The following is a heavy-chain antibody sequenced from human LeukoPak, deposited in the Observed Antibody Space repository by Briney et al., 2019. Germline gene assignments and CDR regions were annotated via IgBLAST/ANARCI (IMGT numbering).Heavy chain of an antibody. CDR1: GVTFSSYS. D-gene: IGHD6-19*01. CDR2: ISTSSSYI. J-gene: IGHJ5*02. Sequence: PGGSLRLSCAASGVTFSSYSMNWVRQAPGKGLEWVSSISTSSSYIYYADSMKGRFTISRDNAKNSLYLQMNSLRAEDTAVYYCARGSASVPGTSNWFDPWGQGTLVTVSS. V-gene: IGHV3-21*01. CDR3: ARGSASVPGTSNWFDP.